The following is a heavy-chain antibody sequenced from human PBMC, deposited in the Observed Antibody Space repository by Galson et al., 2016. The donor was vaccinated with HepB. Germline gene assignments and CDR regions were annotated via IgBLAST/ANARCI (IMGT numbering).Heavy chain of an antibody. V-gene: IGHV6-1*01. CDR1: GDSVTSSTHA. J-gene: IGHJ5*02. CDR2: AFYRSGRRH. Sequence: CAISGDSVTSSTHAWNWIRKSPSRGLEWLGRAFYRSGRRHNYATSVRSRINIDADTSKNQFSLHLNSVIPDDTAVYYCARDIDSRWDNWFDPWGQGTLVTVSS. D-gene: IGHD6-13*01. CDR3: ARDIDSRWDNWFDP.